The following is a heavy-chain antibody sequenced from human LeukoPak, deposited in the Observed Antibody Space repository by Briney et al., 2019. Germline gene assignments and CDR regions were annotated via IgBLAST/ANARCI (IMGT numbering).Heavy chain of an antibody. J-gene: IGHJ6*03. CDR2: IYYSGST. CDR1: GGSISSSSYY. D-gene: IGHD6-13*01. Sequence: SETLSLTCTVSGGSISSSSYYWGWIRQPPGKGLEWIGSIYYSGSTYYNPSLKSRVTISVDTSKNQFSLKLSSVTAADTAVYYCAREHSTWYYYMDVWGKGTTVTVS. CDR3: AREHSTWYYYMDV. V-gene: IGHV4-39*07.